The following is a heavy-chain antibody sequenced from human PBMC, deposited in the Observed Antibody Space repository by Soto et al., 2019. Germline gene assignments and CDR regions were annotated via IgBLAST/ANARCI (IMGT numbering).Heavy chain of an antibody. CDR1: GGTFSTYA. Sequence: QEQLVQSGAEVKKPGSSVKVSCKVSGGTFSTYAISWVRQAPGKGLEWMGGIIPIFNTAKYAQKFQGRVTITADKSTSTANMELSSLRSEDTAVYYCARQMVNSGWYYGNWFDPWVQGTLVTVSS. J-gene: IGHJ5*02. V-gene: IGHV1-69*06. CDR3: ARQMVNSGWYYGNWFDP. CDR2: IIPIFNTA. D-gene: IGHD6-19*01.